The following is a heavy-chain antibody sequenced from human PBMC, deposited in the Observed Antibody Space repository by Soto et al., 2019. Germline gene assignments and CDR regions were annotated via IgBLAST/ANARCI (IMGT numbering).Heavy chain of an antibody. CDR3: ARGRYLDSSDYWVANLPFDH. V-gene: IGHV3-23*01. D-gene: IGHD3-22*01. CDR1: GFTFNSYV. Sequence: GGSLRLSCAASGFTFNSYVMTWVRQAPGEGLEWVSSISRSGRGSAYYADSVKGRFTISRDSSENTLFLQMNNLRDEDTALYYCARGRYLDSSDYWVANLPFDHWGLGTLVTVSS. CDR2: ISRSGRGSA. J-gene: IGHJ4*02.